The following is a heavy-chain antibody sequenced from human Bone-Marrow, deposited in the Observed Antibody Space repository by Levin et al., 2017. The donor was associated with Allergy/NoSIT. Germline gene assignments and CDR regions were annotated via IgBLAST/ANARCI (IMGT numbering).Heavy chain of an antibody. Sequence: PSETLSLTCSVSGAPISSGGYYWSWIRQHPGKGLEWIGYIYHSGRTYYNPSLESRLSISVDTSQNEFSLMLTSVTAADTAIYYCARALRVEVVPAPLYWFDPWGPGALVTVSS. CDR2: IYHSGRT. D-gene: IGHD2-2*01. J-gene: IGHJ5*02. CDR3: ARALRVEVVPAPLYWFDP. CDR1: GAPISSGGYY. V-gene: IGHV4-31*02.